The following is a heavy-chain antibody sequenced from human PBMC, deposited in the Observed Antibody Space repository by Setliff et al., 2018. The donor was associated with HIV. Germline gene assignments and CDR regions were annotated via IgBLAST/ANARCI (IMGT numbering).Heavy chain of an antibody. CDR1: GGSFRDHY. J-gene: IGHJ3*02. Sequence: PSETLSLTCAVSGGSFRDHYWIWIRQPPGKGLEWIGEISQSGSNNNNSSLKSRVTISIDTSKNQFSLKLSSVTAADTAIYYCARVPRITTLRNAFDIWGQGTMVTVSS. D-gene: IGHD3-3*01. CDR2: ISQSGSN. CDR3: ARVPRITTLRNAFDI. V-gene: IGHV4-34*09.